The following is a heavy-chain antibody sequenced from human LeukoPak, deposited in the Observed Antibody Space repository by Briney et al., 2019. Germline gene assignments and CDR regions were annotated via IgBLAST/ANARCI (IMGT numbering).Heavy chain of an antibody. J-gene: IGHJ4*02. CDR1: GYTFTSYA. CDR3: ARSLDGDYEDY. Sequence: GASVKVSCKASGYTFTSYAMHWVRQAPGQRLEWMGWISAYNGNTNYAQKLQGRVTMTTDTSTSTAYMELRSLRSDDTAVYYCARSLDGDYEDYWGQGTLVTVSS. D-gene: IGHD4-17*01. CDR2: ISAYNGNT. V-gene: IGHV1-18*01.